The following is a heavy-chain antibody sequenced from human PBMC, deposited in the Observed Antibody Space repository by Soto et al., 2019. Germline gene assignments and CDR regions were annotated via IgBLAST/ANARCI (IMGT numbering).Heavy chain of an antibody. D-gene: IGHD2-21*02. CDR3: ARHAVTATLTGGIDV. J-gene: IGHJ6*02. Sequence: EVQLVQSGAEVKKPGESLRISCKGSGDIFTDYWISWVRQMPGKGLEWMGRIDPSDSYTTYSPSFQGHVTISADRSISTASLQWSSLMASDTAMYYCARHAVTATLTGGIDVWGQGTTVTVSS. CDR1: GDIFTDYW. CDR2: IDPSDSYT. V-gene: IGHV5-10-1*01.